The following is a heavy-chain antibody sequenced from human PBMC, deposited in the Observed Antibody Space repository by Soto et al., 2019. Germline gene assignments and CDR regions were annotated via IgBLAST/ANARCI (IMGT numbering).Heavy chain of an antibody. D-gene: IGHD3-10*01. CDR3: ARIASSGSLNWFDP. CDR1: VYTFTNQG. Sequence: SVKVACKASVYTFTNQGNSWVRQVPGQGLEWVGWISTFHGNTDYAQKFQGRVTLTTDTSTRTAYMELTSLRSDDTAIYYCARIASSGSLNWFDPWGKGNLVTV. J-gene: IGHJ5*02. V-gene: IGHV1-18*01. CDR2: ISTFHGNT.